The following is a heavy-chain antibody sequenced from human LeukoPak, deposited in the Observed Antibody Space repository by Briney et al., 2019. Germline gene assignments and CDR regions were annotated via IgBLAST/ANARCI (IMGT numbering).Heavy chain of an antibody. D-gene: IGHD3-9*01. Sequence: GGSLRLSCAASGFTFSSYSMNWVRQAPGKGLEWVSSISSSSSYIYYADSVKGRLTISRDNAKNSLYLQMNSLRAEDTAVYYCAIIWEWDYDILTGYSWGQGTLVTVSS. CDR2: ISSSSSYI. CDR1: GFTFSSYS. CDR3: AIIWEWDYDILTGYS. V-gene: IGHV3-21*01. J-gene: IGHJ5*02.